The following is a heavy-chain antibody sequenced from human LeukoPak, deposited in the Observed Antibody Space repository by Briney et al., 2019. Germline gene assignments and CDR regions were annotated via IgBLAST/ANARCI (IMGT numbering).Heavy chain of an antibody. Sequence: KPSETLSLTCTVSGDSISSYYWSWIRQPAGKGLEWIGRIYSSGSTNYNPSLKSRVTMSVDTSKNQFSLKLSSVTAADTAVYYCAKPGSSRGIAGRRPTKYYFDYWGQGTLVTVSS. J-gene: IGHJ4*02. D-gene: IGHD6-6*01. V-gene: IGHV4-4*07. CDR2: IYSSGST. CDR1: GDSISSYY. CDR3: AKPGSSRGIAGRRPTKYYFDY.